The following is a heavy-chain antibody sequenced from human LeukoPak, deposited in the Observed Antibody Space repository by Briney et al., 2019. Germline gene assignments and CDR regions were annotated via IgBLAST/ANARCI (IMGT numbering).Heavy chain of an antibody. CDR3: AKDRGGTTLRGYFDY. CDR1: GFTFSSYA. D-gene: IGHD1-14*01. J-gene: IGHJ4*02. CDR2: ISGSGGST. Sequence: GGSLRLSCAASGFTFSSYAMSWVRQAPGKGLEWVSAISGSGGSTYYADSVKGRFTISRDNSKNTLYLQMNSLRAENTAVYYCAKDRGGTTLRGYFDYWGQGTLVAVSS. V-gene: IGHV3-23*01.